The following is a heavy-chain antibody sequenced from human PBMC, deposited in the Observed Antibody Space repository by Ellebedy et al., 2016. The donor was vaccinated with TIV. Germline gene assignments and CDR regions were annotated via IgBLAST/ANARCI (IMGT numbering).Heavy chain of an antibody. CDR3: ARLGGWSSGYYYYMDV. V-gene: IGHV5-51*01. CDR1: GYSFTSYW. Sequence: GESLKISXKGSGYSFTSYWIGWVRLMPGKGLEWMGIIYPGDSDTRYSPSFQGQVTISADKSISTAYLQWSSLKASDTAMYYCARLGGWSSGYYYYMDVWGKGTTVTVSS. CDR2: IYPGDSDT. D-gene: IGHD6-19*01. J-gene: IGHJ6*03.